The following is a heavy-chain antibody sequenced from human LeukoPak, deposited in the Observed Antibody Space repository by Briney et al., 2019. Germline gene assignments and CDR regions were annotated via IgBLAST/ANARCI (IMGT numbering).Heavy chain of an antibody. D-gene: IGHD2-2*01. CDR1: GFTFSDYY. CDR3: AKDLAVVPAAIFDY. Sequence: MPGGSLRLSCAASGFTFSDYYMSWIRQAPGKGPEWVSYISSSGSTIYYADSVKGRFTISRDNSKNTLYLQMNSLRAEDMAVYYCAKDLAVVPAAIFDYWGQGTLVTVSS. J-gene: IGHJ4*02. V-gene: IGHV3-11*01. CDR2: ISSSGSTI.